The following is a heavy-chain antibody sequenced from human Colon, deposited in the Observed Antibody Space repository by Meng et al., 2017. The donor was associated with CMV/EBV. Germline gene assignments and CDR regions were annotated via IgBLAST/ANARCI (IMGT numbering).Heavy chain of an antibody. CDR1: GGSFSGDY. CDR2: INHSGST. J-gene: IGHJ4*02. Sequence: QMQLQKWGAGLLKPSETLSLTCAVYGGSFSGDYWTWIRQPPGKGLEWIGEINHSGSTNSNPSLKSRVTISLDTSKNHFSLNLRSVTAADTAVYYCARVHGDYGPFDYWGQGTLVTVSS. CDR3: ARVHGDYGPFDY. V-gene: IGHV4-34*01. D-gene: IGHD4-17*01.